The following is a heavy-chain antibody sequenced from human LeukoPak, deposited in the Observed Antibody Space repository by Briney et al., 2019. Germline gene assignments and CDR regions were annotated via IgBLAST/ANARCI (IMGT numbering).Heavy chain of an antibody. V-gene: IGHV5-51*01. CDR2: IYPGDSDT. J-gene: IGHJ5*02. CDR1: GYSFTSYW. D-gene: IGHD5-18*01. CDR3: ARHGVDTAMFSWFDP. Sequence: GESLKISCKGSGYSFTSYWIGWVRQMPGKGLEWMGIIYPGDSDTRYSPSFQGQVTISADKSISTAYLQWSSLKASDTAMYYCARHGVDTAMFSWFDPWGQGTLVTVSS.